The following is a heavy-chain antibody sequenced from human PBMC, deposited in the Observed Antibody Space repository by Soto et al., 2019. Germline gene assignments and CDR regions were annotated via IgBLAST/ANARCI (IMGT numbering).Heavy chain of an antibody. J-gene: IGHJ2*01. CDR3: TRSNGTYRYFNL. Sequence: EVQLVESGGNLVQPGGSLRLSCAASGFTFSDHYMDWVRQAPGKGLEWVARTRNKANSYTTEYAASVKGRFTISRDNSQNSLYLQMNSLKTEDTAVYYCTRSNGTYRYFNLWGRGTLVTVSS. D-gene: IGHD1-26*01. V-gene: IGHV3-72*01. CDR1: GFTFSDHY. CDR2: TRNKANSYTT.